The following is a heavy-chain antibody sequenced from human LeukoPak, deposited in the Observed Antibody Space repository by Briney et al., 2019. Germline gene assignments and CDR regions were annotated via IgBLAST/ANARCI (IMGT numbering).Heavy chain of an antibody. D-gene: IGHD3-3*01. V-gene: IGHV3-66*01. CDR1: GFTVSTNY. CDR2: IYSGGDT. J-gene: IGHJ4*02. Sequence: GGSLRLSCAASGFTVSTNYMSWVRQAPGKGLEWVSVIYSGGDTYYADSVNGRFTISRDNSKNTLYLQMNSLRAEDTAVYYCARDPCTTINCPLRFWGQGTLVTVSS. CDR3: ARDPCTTINCPLRF.